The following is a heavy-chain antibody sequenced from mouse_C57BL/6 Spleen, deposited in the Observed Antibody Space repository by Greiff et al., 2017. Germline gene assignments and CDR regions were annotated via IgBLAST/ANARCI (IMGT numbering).Heavy chain of an antibody. CDR1: GYSITSGYY. Sequence: EVKLMESGPGLVKPSQSLSLTCSVTGYSITSGYYWNWIRQFPGNKLEWMGYISYDGSNNYNPSLKNRISITRDPSKNQFFLKLNSVTTEDTATYYCARDYDGYYDRDAMDYWGQGTSVTVSS. J-gene: IGHJ4*01. D-gene: IGHD2-3*01. V-gene: IGHV3-6*01. CDR2: ISYDGSN. CDR3: ARDYDGYYDRDAMDY.